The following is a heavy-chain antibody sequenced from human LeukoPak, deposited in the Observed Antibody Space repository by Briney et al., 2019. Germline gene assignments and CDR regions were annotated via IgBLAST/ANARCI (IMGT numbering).Heavy chain of an antibody. V-gene: IGHV4-4*07. J-gene: IGHJ3*02. D-gene: IGHD1-7*01. CDR3: ARDNPPGTPGAFDI. CDR1: GGSISSYY. CDR2: IYTSGST. Sequence: SETLSLTCTVSGGSISSYYWSWIRQPAGKGLEWIGRIYTSGSTNYNPSLKSRVTMSVDTSKNQFSLKLSSVTAADTAVYYCARDNPPGTPGAFDIWGQGTMVTVSS.